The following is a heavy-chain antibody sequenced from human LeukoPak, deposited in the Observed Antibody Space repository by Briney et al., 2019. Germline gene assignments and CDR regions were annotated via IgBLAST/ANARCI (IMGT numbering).Heavy chain of an antibody. Sequence: GGSLRLSCVASGLSFSRSWMSWVRQAPGKGLQWVANIKVDGSEKHYLDSVEGRFIISRDNAKNSVHLQMNSLRAEDTAEYYCVRDGPFGSGTFGYWAQGTLVSVSS. CDR2: IKVDGSEK. CDR3: VRDGPFGSGTFGY. V-gene: IGHV3-7*01. D-gene: IGHD3-10*01. CDR1: GLSFSRSW. J-gene: IGHJ4*02.